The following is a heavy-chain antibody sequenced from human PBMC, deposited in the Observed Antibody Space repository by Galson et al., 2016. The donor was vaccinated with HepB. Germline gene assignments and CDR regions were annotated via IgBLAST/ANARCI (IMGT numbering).Heavy chain of an antibody. CDR3: ARGDDISMGFLPPDF. D-gene: IGHD3-9*01. CDR1: GYIFTTYG. CDR2: ISPLKGNA. Sequence: SVKVSCKASGYIFTTYGITWVRQAPGQGLEWMGWISPLKGNAKYAQKFQGRVTLTTDTSTTTAYMEMRSLRVVDTAVYYCARGDDISMGFLPPDFWGQGTLVTVSS. J-gene: IGHJ4*02. V-gene: IGHV1-18*01.